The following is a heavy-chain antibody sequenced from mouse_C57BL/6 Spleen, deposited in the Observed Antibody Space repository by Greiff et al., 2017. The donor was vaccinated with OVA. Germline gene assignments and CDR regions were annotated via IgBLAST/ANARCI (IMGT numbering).Heavy chain of an antibody. V-gene: IGHV3-6*01. CDR1: GYSITSGYY. CDR3: ASGTTVAVMDY. J-gene: IGHJ4*01. D-gene: IGHD1-1*01. Sequence: ESGPGLVKPSQSLSLTCSVTGYSITSGYYWNWIRQFPGNKLEWMGYISYDGSNNYNPSLKNRISITRDTSKNQFFLKLNSVTTEDTATYYCASGTTVAVMDYWGQGTSVTVSS. CDR2: ISYDGSN.